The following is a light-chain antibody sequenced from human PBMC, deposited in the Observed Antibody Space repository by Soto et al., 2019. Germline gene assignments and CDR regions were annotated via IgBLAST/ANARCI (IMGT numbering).Light chain of an antibody. Sequence: EVVLTQSPPTLSVSPGERSTLSCRASQSVSSSLAWYQQKPGQAPRLLIYGASTRATGTPARFSGSGSGTDFTLKISRVEAEDVGVYYCVQTIHWPWTFGQGTKVDIK. V-gene: IGKV3-15*01. CDR1: QSVSSS. J-gene: IGKJ1*01. CDR2: GAS. CDR3: VQTIHWPWT.